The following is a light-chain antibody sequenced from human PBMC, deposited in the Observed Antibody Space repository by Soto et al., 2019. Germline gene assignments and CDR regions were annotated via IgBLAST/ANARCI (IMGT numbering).Light chain of an antibody. CDR1: QSVTSNY. V-gene: IGKV3-20*01. J-gene: IGKJ2*01. CDR3: QQYGRSPLLYT. CDR2: GAS. Sequence: EIVLTQSPGTLSLSPGERATLSCRASQSVTSNYLAWYQQKPGQAPRLLIYGASTRAAGVPDRFSGSGSGTVFTLTITRLEPEDFAVYYCQQYGRSPLLYTFGQGT.